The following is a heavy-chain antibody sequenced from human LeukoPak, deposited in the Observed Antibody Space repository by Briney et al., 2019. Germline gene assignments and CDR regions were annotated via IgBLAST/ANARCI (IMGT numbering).Heavy chain of an antibody. V-gene: IGHV3-9*01. CDR2: ISWNSGSI. D-gene: IGHD6-19*01. CDR1: GFSFGGYA. Sequence: GGSLRLSCAASGFSFGGYALHWVRQAPGKGLEWVASISWNSGSIDYADSVKGRFTISRDNAKNSLYLQMNSLRVEDTAFYYCAKDNRRHYTSGPNPDSLHWGQGALVTVSS. CDR3: AKDNRRHYTSGPNPDSLH. J-gene: IGHJ4*02.